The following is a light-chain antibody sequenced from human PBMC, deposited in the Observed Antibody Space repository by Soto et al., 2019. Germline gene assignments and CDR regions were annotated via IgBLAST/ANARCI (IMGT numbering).Light chain of an antibody. CDR1: SFNIGAGYD. CDR2: GNN. J-gene: IGLJ3*02. Sequence: QPVLTQPPSVSGAPGQRVTISCTGSSFNIGAGYDAHWYQQIPGTAPKLLIYGNNNRPSGVPDRFSASKSGTSASLAITGLQPDDEADYYCQSYDSSLSASVFGGGTKVTVL. V-gene: IGLV1-40*01. CDR3: QSYDSSLSASV.